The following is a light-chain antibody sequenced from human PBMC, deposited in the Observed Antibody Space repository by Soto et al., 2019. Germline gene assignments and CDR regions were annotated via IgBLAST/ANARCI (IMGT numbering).Light chain of an antibody. CDR1: SSNIVNNY. CDR2: ENN. J-gene: IGLJ2*01. CDR3: GTWDSSLSADV. V-gene: IGLV1-51*02. Sequence: QSVLTQPPSVSAAPGQKVTISCSGSSSNIVNNYVSWYQQLPGTAPKLLIYENNKRPSGIPDRFSGSKSGTSATLGITGLQTGDEADYYCGTWDSSLSADVFGGGTKLTVL.